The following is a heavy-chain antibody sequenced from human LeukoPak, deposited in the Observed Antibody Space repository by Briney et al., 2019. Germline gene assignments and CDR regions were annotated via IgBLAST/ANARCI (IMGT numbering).Heavy chain of an antibody. CDR2: INPNSGGI. D-gene: IGHD5-12*01. CDR3: ARESGGYDPELFDY. Sequence: ASVKVSCKASGYTFTDFYIHGVRQAPGQGLEWMGWINPNSGGIIYAQKFQDRVTMTRDTSISTAYMELSRLRSDDTAFYYCARESGGYDPELFDYWGQGTLVTVSS. J-gene: IGHJ4*02. CDR1: GYTFTDFY. V-gene: IGHV1-2*02.